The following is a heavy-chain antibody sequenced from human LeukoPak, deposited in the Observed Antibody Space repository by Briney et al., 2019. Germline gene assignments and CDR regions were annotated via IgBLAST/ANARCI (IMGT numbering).Heavy chain of an antibody. V-gene: IGHV3-7*01. CDR1: GFTFSSSW. CDR3: ARGGRPDY. J-gene: IGHJ4*02. CDR2: IKEDGREK. Sequence: PGGSLRLSCATSGFTFSSSWMSWVRQAPGKGLECAANIKEDGREKHYVDSVKGRFTISRDNAKNSLHLQMSSLRAEDTAVYYCARGGRPDYWGQGTLVTVSS. D-gene: IGHD3-10*01.